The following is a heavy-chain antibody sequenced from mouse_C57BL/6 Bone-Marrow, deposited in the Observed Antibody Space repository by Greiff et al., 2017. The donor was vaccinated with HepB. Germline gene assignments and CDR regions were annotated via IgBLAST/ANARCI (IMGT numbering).Heavy chain of an antibody. V-gene: IGHV1-50*01. J-gene: IGHJ3*01. CDR1: GYTFTSYW. D-gene: IGHD3-3*01. CDR3: ARRASQLSWFAY. CDR2: IDPSDSYI. Sequence: QVQLKQPGAEFVKPGASVKLSCKASGYTFTSYWMQWVKQRPGQGLEWIGEIDPSDSYINYNQKFKGKATLTVDQSSSTAYMQLSSLTSEDSAVYYCARRASQLSWFAYWGQGTLVTVSA.